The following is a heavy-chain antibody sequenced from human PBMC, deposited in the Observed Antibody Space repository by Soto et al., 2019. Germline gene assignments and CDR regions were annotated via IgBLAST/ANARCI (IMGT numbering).Heavy chain of an antibody. Sequence: GASVKVSCKASGGTFSSYAISWVRQAPGQGLEWMGGIIPIFGTANYAQKFQGRVTITADESTSTAYMELSSLRSEDTAVYYCARASDAAVTTCWKYSYYYGMDVWGQGTTVTVSS. CDR3: ARASDAAVTTCWKYSYYYGMDV. V-gene: IGHV1-69*13. D-gene: IGHD4-17*01. CDR2: IIPIFGTA. J-gene: IGHJ6*02. CDR1: GGTFSSYA.